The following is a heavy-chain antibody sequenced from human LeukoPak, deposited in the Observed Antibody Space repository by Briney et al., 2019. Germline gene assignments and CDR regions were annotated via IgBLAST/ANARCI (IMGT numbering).Heavy chain of an antibody. J-gene: IGHJ4*02. CDR2: MNPNSGNT. CDR1: GYTFTGYD. Sequence: ASVKVPCKASGYTFTGYDINWVRQATGQGLEWMGWMNPNSGNTGYAQKFQGRVTMTRNTSISTAYMELSSLRSEDTAVYYCARSRVGSISRLWVVDAINPFYLLEYWGQGTLGNVSS. V-gene: IGHV1-8*01. D-gene: IGHD2-8*02. CDR3: ARSRVGSISRLWVVDAINPFYLLEY.